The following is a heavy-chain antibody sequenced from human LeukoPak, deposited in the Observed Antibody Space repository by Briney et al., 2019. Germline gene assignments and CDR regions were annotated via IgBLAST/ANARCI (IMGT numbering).Heavy chain of an antibody. V-gene: IGHV3-21*01. Sequence: GGSLRLSCAASGFTFSSYSMNWVRQAPGKGLEWVSSISSSSSYIYYADSVKGRFTISRDNAKNSLYLQMNSLRAEDTAVYYCARDRSGSYSGFYIWGQGTMVTVSS. CDR3: ARDRSGSYSGFYI. CDR1: GFTFSSYS. D-gene: IGHD1-26*01. J-gene: IGHJ3*02. CDR2: ISSSSSYI.